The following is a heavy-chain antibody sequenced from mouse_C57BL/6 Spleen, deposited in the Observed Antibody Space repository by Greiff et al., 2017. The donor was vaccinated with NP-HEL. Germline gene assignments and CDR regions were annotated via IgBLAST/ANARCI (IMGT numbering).Heavy chain of an antibody. CDR2: IDPETGGT. V-gene: IGHV1-15*01. D-gene: IGHD2-4*01. Sequence: QVQLQQSGAELVRPGASVMLSCKASGYTFTDYEMHWVKQTPVHGLEWIGAIDPETGGTAYNQKFKGKAILTADKSSSTAYMELRSLTSEDSAVYYCTRGDYDGWGQGTTLTVSS. J-gene: IGHJ2*01. CDR3: TRGDYDG. CDR1: GYTFTDYE.